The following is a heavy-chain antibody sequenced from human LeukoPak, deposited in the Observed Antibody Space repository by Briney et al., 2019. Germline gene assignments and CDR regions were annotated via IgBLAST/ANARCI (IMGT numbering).Heavy chain of an antibody. D-gene: IGHD6-19*01. CDR2: TYTSGST. CDR1: GGSISSYY. Sequence: SETLSLTCTVSGGSISSYYWSWIRQPAGKGLEWIGRTYTSGSTNYNPSLKSRVTMSVDTSKNQFSLKLSSVTAADTAVYYCARFSSGWYLTYYFDYWGQGTLVTVSS. J-gene: IGHJ4*02. CDR3: ARFSSGWYLTYYFDY. V-gene: IGHV4-4*07.